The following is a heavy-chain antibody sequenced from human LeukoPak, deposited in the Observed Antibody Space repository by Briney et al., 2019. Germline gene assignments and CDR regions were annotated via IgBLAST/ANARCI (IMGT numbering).Heavy chain of an antibody. D-gene: IGHD6-13*01. CDR2: IKQDGSEK. CDR3: ASRAGYTGSWSAFDY. Sequence: GGPLRLSCTASTLTLNNYWMSWVRKAPGKALEWVANIKQDGSEKYHVDSVKARFPISRDNARNSLSSQMNSLTAEDRAVYYCASRAGYTGSWSAFDYWGQGALVTVSS. V-gene: IGHV3-7*05. J-gene: IGHJ4*02. CDR1: TLTLNNYW.